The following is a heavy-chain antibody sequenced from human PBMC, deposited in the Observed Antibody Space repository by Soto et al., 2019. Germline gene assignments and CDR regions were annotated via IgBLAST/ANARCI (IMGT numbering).Heavy chain of an antibody. Sequence: QERLVQSGGGVVLPGRSLRLSCAASRFTFSNYAMLWVRQAPGKGLEWVALILDDGGNKYYSDSVKGRFTISRDNPKNTLYLQMNSLRTEDTAVYYCARHLSHLSSGWFDPWGQGTLVTVSS. CDR3: ARHLSHLSSGWFDP. J-gene: IGHJ5*02. D-gene: IGHD3-3*02. V-gene: IGHV3-30-3*01. CDR2: ILDDGGNK. CDR1: RFTFSNYA.